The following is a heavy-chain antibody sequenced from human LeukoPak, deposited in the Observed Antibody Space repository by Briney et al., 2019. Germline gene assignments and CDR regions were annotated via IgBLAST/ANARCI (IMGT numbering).Heavy chain of an antibody. D-gene: IGHD2-15*01. CDR1: GGSFSGYY. CDR2: INHSGST. Sequence: SETLSLTCTVYGGSFSGYYWTWIRQPPGKWLELIGDINHSGSTNYNPSLKSRVTISVDTSKNQFSLKLSSVTAADTAVYYCASRGLLGYCSGGSCYTLKWGQGTLVTVSS. CDR3: ASRGLLGYCSGGSCYTLK. V-gene: IGHV4-34*01. J-gene: IGHJ4*02.